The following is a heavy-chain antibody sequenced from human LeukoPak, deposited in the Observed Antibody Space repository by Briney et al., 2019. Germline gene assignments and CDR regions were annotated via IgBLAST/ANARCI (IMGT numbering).Heavy chain of an antibody. Sequence: PSETLSLTCAVYGGSISGYYWSWIRQPPGKGLEWIGEINHSGSTNYNPSLKSRVTISVDTSKNQFSLKLSSVTAADTAVYYCARDRSSSSWYPYYFDYWGQGTLVTVSS. J-gene: IGHJ4*02. CDR3: ARDRSSSSWYPYYFDY. D-gene: IGHD6-13*01. CDR1: GGSISGYY. V-gene: IGHV4-34*01. CDR2: INHSGST.